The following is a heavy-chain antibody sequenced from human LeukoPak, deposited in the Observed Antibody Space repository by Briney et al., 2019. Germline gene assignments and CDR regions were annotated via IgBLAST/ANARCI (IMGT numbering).Heavy chain of an antibody. D-gene: IGHD6-13*01. CDR2: IYTSGST. CDR1: GGSISSYY. CDR3: ARVVPGYSSSFGAFDI. V-gene: IGHV4-4*07. J-gene: IGHJ3*02. Sequence: PSQTLSLTCTVSGGSISSYYWSWIRQPAGKGLEWIGRIYTSGSTNYNPSPKSRVTMSVDTSKNQFSLKLSSVTAADTAVYYCARVVPGYSSSFGAFDIWGQGTMVTVSS.